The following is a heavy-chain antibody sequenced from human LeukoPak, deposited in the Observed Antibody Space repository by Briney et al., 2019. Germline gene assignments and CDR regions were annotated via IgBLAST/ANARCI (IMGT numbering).Heavy chain of an antibody. V-gene: IGHV3-21*04. CDR3: ARCRHSYDSSGFPHY. D-gene: IGHD3-22*01. Sequence: GGSLRLSCAASGFTFSSYSMNWVRQAPGKGLEWVSSISSSSYIYYADSVKGRFTISRDNAKNSLYLQMNSLRAEDTALYYCARCRHSYDSSGFPHYWGQGTLVTVSS. CDR1: GFTFSSYS. CDR2: ISSSSYI. J-gene: IGHJ4*02.